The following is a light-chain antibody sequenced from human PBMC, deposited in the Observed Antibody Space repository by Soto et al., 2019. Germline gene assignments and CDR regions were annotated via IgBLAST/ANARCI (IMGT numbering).Light chain of an antibody. Sequence: EIVMTQSPVALSVSPGESAALSCRASQSVGRSFAWYQQRPGQAPTVLIYCTSTRTTSVPARFSGSGSGTDFTLTISSLQSEDFAVSYCQQYNKWQYTFGQGTRLEIK. CDR2: CTS. CDR1: QSVGRS. V-gene: IGKV3-15*01. CDR3: QQYNKWQYT. J-gene: IGKJ2*01.